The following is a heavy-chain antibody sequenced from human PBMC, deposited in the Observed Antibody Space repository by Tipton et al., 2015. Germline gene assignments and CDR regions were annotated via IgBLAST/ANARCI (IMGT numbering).Heavy chain of an antibody. CDR1: GGSISSSSYY. CDR2: IYYSGNP. J-gene: IGHJ3*02. Sequence: TLSLTCTVSGGSISSSSYYWGWIRQPPGKGLEWIGTIYYSGNPYYNPSLKSRVTISVDTSKNQFSLKLSSVTAADTAVYYCARRRVVAATLDAFDIWGQGTMVTVSS. V-gene: IGHV4-39*01. D-gene: IGHD2-15*01. CDR3: ARRRVVAATLDAFDI.